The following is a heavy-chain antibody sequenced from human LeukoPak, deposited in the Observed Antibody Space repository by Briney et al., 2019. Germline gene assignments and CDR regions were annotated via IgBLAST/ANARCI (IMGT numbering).Heavy chain of an antibody. J-gene: IGHJ4*02. CDR1: GFTFSSYW. D-gene: IGHD4-23*01. CDR3: ARGRPHGNDY. V-gene: IGHV3-74*01. Sequence: GGSLRLSCAASGFTFSSYWMNWVRQAPGKGLVWVSRIASDGSSTTYADSVKGRFSISRDNAKYTLYLQMNSLRVEDTVVYYCARGRPHGNDYWGQGTLVTVSS. CDR2: IASDGSST.